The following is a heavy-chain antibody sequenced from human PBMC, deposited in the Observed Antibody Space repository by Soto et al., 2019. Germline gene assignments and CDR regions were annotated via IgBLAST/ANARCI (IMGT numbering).Heavy chain of an antibody. CDR1: GGSISSSSYY. V-gene: IGHV4-39*01. D-gene: IGHD3-3*01. J-gene: IGHJ5*02. CDR3: ASQFYITIFGVVMGWFDP. Sequence: QLQLQESGPGLVKPSETLSLTCTVSGGSISSSSYYWGWIRQPPGKGLEWIGSIYYSGSTYYNPSLKSRVTISVDTSKTQFSLKLSSVTAADTAVYYCASQFYITIFGVVMGWFDPWGQGTLVTVSS. CDR2: IYYSGST.